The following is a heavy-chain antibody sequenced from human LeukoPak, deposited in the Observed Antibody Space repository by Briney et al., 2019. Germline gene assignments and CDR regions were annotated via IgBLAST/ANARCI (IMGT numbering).Heavy chain of an antibody. CDR1: GGTFSSYA. CDR3: ARSLGREMATIDG. CDR2: ISAYNSNT. J-gene: IGHJ4*02. Sequence: ASVKLSCKSSGGTFSSYANSWVRHAPGQGLEWMGWISAYNSNTTYEQKLQGRVTMTTVTSTSTAYMELRSLRSDDTAVYYCARSLGREMATIDGWGQGTLVTVSS. D-gene: IGHD5-24*01. V-gene: IGHV1-18*01.